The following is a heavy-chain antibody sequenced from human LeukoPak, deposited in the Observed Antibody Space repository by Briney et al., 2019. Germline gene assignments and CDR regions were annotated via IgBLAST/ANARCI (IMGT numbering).Heavy chain of an antibody. CDR1: GGSISSGGYY. CDR2: IYYSGST. J-gene: IGHJ5*02. D-gene: IGHD1-1*01. CDR3: ARYNWNTWFDP. Sequence: NPSETLSLTCTVSGGSISSGGYYWSWIRQHPGKGLEWIGYIYYSGSTYYNPSLKSRVTISVDTSKNQFSLKLSSVTAADTAMYYCARYNWNTWFDPWGQGALVTVSS. V-gene: IGHV4-31*03.